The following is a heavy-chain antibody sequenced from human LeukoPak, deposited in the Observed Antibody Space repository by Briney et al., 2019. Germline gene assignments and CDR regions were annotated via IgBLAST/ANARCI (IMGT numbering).Heavy chain of an antibody. Sequence: PGGSLRLSCVASGFTFSSHWMAWVRQAPGKGLEWVAKIHEDGSETSYVDSMKGRLAISRDNAENSLHLQMNSLRVEDTGLYYCARMQVDAGYRPFDIWGQGTMVTVSS. J-gene: IGHJ3*02. CDR2: IHEDGSET. CDR1: GFTFSSHW. D-gene: IGHD1-1*01. V-gene: IGHV3-7*01. CDR3: ARMQVDAGYRPFDI.